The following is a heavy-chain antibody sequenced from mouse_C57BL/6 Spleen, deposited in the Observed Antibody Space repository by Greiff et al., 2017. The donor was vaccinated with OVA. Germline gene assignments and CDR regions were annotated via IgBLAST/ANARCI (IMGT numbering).Heavy chain of an antibody. Sequence: VQLQQSGPELVKPGASVKIPCKASGYAFSSSWMNWVKQRPGKGLEWIGRIYPGDGDTNYNGKFKGKATLTADKSSSTAYMQLSSLTSEDSAVYFCARKTGTRGDFDYWGQGTTLTVSS. CDR3: ARKTGTRGDFDY. V-gene: IGHV1-82*01. J-gene: IGHJ2*01. D-gene: IGHD4-1*01. CDR1: GYAFSSSW. CDR2: IYPGDGDT.